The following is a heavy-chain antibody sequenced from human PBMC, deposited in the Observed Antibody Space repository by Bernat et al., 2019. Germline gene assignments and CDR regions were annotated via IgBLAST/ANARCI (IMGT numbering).Heavy chain of an antibody. CDR1: GFTFSSYA. Sequence: EVQLLESGGGLVQPGGSLRLSCSASGFTFSSYAMSWVRQAPGKGLEWVSAFSGSGGSKYDADGEKGRFNISRDNTKNKLYLQMNRLRDEDTAVYYCAKVGVLRVLEWPPDDAFDIWGQGTMVTVSS. D-gene: IGHD3-3*01. J-gene: IGHJ3*02. V-gene: IGHV3-23*01. CDR3: AKVGVLRVLEWPPDDAFDI. CDR2: FSGSGGSK.